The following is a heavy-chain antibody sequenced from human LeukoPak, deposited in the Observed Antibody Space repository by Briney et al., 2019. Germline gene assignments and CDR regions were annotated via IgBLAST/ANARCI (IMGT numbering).Heavy chain of an antibody. Sequence: GESLKISCKGSGYSFISYWIGWVRQMPGKGLEWMGIIYPGDSDTRYSPSFQGQVTISADKSISTAYLQWSSLKASDTAMYYCATLRYCSGGSCYGGFDYWGQGTLVTVSS. J-gene: IGHJ4*02. D-gene: IGHD2-15*01. CDR2: IYPGDSDT. CDR1: GYSFISYW. CDR3: ATLRYCSGGSCYGGFDY. V-gene: IGHV5-51*01.